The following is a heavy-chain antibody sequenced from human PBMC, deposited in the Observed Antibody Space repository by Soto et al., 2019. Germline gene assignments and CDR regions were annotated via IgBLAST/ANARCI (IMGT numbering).Heavy chain of an antibody. CDR2: ISYDGSNK. Sequence: GSLRLSCAASGFTFSSYGMHWVRQAPGKGLEWVAVISYDGSNKYYADSVKGRFTISRDNSKNTLYLQMNSLRAEDTAVYYCAKNTPSSGWYFRVFIDYYGMDVWGQGTTVTVSS. J-gene: IGHJ6*02. CDR1: GFTFSSYG. V-gene: IGHV3-30*18. D-gene: IGHD6-19*01. CDR3: AKNTPSSGWYFRVFIDYYGMDV.